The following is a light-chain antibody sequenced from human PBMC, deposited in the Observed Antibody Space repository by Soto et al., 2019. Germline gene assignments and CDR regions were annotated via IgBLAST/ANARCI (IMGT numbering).Light chain of an antibody. V-gene: IGLV2-8*01. CDR1: SSDVGGYNY. CDR2: EVN. CDR3: TSDAGGNNV. J-gene: IGLJ1*01. Sequence: QSALTQPPSASGSPGQSVTISCTGTSSDVGGYNYVSWYQQHPGKVPKLMVDEVNKRPSGVPDRFSGSKSGNTASLTVSGLQTEDEAAYYCTSDAGGNNVFGTGTKVTVL.